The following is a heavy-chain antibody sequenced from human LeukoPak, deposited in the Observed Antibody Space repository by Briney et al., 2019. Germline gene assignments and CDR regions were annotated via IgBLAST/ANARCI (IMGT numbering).Heavy chain of an antibody. V-gene: IGHV4-31*03. J-gene: IGHJ4*02. CDR1: GGSISSGGYY. CDR3: ARGGWIQLSLDY. Sequence: SETLPLTCTVSGGSISSGGYYWSWIRQHPGKGLEWIGYIYYSGSTYYNPSLKSRVTISVDTSKNQFSLKLSSVTAADTAVYYCARGGWIQLSLDYWGQGTLVTVSS. D-gene: IGHD5-18*01. CDR2: IYYSGST.